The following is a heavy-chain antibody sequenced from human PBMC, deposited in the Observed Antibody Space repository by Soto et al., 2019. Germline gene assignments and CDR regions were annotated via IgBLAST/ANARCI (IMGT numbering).Heavy chain of an antibody. Sequence: SVNVSCKTSGYTFTGYYIHWVRQAPGKGLEWMGWINPNSGGTNYAQKLQGRGAMTRDTSISTAYMERSRLSTDDTAVYYCGSGCHYSAAVADYWGQGDLVTVSS. CDR1: GYTFTGYY. CDR3: GSGCHYSAAVADY. CDR2: INPNSGGT. J-gene: IGHJ4*02. V-gene: IGHV1-2*02. D-gene: IGHD2-15*01.